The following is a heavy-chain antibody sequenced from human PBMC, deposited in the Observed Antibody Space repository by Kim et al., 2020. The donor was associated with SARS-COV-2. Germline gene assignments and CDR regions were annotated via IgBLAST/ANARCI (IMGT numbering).Heavy chain of an antibody. D-gene: IGHD2-21*02. V-gene: IGHV3-33*08. CDR1: GFTFSSYG. CDR3: AGAYCGGDCYSSTLWYFDL. CDR2: IWYDGSNK. J-gene: IGHJ2*01. Sequence: GGSLRLSCAASGFTFSSYGMHWVRQAPGKGLEWVAVIWYDGSNKYYADSVKGRFTISRDNSKNTLYMQMNSLRAEDTAVYYCAGAYCGGDCYSSTLWYFDLWGRSTLVTVSS.